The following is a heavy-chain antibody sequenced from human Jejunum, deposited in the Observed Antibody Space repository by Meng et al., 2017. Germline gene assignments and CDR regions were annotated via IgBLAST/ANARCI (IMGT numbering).Heavy chain of an antibody. CDR2: ISSGSGV. J-gene: IGHJ4*02. CDR3: ARVRTGRLLVDH. D-gene: IGHD1-14*01. Sequence: QVQLVESGGGLCKPGGSLRLSCAASGFMFSDQYMSWIRQAPGKGLEWVSHISSGSGVYYADSVKGRFTISRDNAKNSLYLQMDSLRADDTAVYYCARVRTGRLLVDHWGQGTLVTVSS. CDR1: GFMFSDQY. V-gene: IGHV3-11*01.